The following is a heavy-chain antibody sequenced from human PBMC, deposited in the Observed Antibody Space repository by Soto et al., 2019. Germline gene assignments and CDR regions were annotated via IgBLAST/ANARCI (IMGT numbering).Heavy chain of an antibody. CDR2: IRGGGGRT. V-gene: IGHV3-23*01. CDR1: GFTFSNYA. Sequence: GGSLRLSCAASGFTFSNYAMTWVRQAPGKGLEWLSYIRGGGGRTYYADSVKGRFSISRDNSKSMLYLGINSLRTEDTAVYFCAKEYDIVTGSDHWGQGTVVTVSS. D-gene: IGHD3-9*01. CDR3: AKEYDIVTGSDH. J-gene: IGHJ4*02.